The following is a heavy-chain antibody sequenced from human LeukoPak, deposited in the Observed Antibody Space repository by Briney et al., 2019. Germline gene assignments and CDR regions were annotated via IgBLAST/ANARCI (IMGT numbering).Heavy chain of an antibody. D-gene: IGHD2-15*01. CDR1: GFTFSSYW. Sequence: PGGSLRLSCAASGFTFSSYWMHWVRQAPGKGLVWVSRINTDGSSTSYADSVRGRFTISRDNAKNTLYLQMNSLRAEDTAVYFCARDVGEYCSGGSCTACVHWGQGTLVTVSS. CDR2: INTDGSST. J-gene: IGHJ4*02. V-gene: IGHV3-74*01. CDR3: ARDVGEYCSGGSCTACVH.